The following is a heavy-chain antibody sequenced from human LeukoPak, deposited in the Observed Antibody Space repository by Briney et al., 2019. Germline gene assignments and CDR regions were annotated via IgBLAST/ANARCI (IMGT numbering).Heavy chain of an antibody. D-gene: IGHD5-12*01. CDR2: IYYSGST. Sequence: SETLSLTCAVYGASFSGYYWSWIRQPPGKGLEWIGYIYYSGSTNYNPSLKSRVTISVDTSKNQFSLNVSSVTAADTAVYYCARATSSYFYYMDVWGKGTTVTISS. CDR1: GASFSGYY. V-gene: IGHV4-59*08. J-gene: IGHJ6*03. CDR3: ARATSSYFYYMDV.